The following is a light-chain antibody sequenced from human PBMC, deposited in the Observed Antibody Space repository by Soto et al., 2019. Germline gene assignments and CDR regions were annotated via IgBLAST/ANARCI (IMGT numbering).Light chain of an antibody. CDR1: SSDVGGYDY. J-gene: IGLJ1*01. V-gene: IGLV2-8*01. Sequence: QSALTQPPSASGSPGQTVTISCTGNSSDVGGYDYVSWYQQHPGEAPKLIIYEVTKRPSGVPDRFSGSKSGNTASLTVSGLQAEDEADYHCASYAGGKNFYVFGTGTKVTVL. CDR2: EVT. CDR3: ASYAGGKNFYV.